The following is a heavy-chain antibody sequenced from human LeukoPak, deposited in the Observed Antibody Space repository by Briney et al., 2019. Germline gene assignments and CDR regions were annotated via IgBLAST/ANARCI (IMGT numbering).Heavy chain of an antibody. CDR1: GFTFSSYW. CDR2: INTDGSGT. V-gene: IGHV3-74*01. Sequence: GGSLRLSCAASGFTFSSYWMHWVRQAPGKGLVWISRINTDGSGTYYADSLKDRFTISGDNAKSTLYLQMNSLRADDTAVYYCVTFPRDYSFFGNWGQGSLVPVSS. D-gene: IGHD2-15*01. CDR3: VTFPRDYSFFGN. J-gene: IGHJ4*02.